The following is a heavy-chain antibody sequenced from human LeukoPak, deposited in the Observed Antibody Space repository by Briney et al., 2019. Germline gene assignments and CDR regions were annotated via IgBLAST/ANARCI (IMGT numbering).Heavy chain of an antibody. V-gene: IGHV3-23*01. CDR1: GLTFRTYA. Sequence: GGSLRLSCAASGLTFRTYAMSWGRQAPGKGLEWVSGISGRGSSTYYADSVKGRFTISRDNSKNTLYLQMNSLRAEDTAVHYCARQPDDFSGWNNGQDFFDYWGPGTLVTVSS. J-gene: IGHJ4*02. D-gene: IGHD6-19*01. CDR3: ARQPDDFSGWNNGQDFFDY. CDR2: ISGRGSST.